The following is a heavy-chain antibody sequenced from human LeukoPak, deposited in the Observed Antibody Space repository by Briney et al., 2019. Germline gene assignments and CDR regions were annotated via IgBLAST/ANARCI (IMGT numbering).Heavy chain of an antibody. D-gene: IGHD2-15*01. CDR2: VSWNSRNNM. Sequence: GRSLRLSCVASGFTFDDYAMPWVRQAPGKGLEWVAGVSWNSRNNMGYADSVKGRFTISRDNAKNSVYLQMNSLRSEDTALYYCVKDIASVVYCSGGTCYFDYWGQGTLVILSS. CDR1: GFTFDDYA. V-gene: IGHV3-9*01. CDR3: VKDIASVVYCSGGTCYFDY. J-gene: IGHJ4*02.